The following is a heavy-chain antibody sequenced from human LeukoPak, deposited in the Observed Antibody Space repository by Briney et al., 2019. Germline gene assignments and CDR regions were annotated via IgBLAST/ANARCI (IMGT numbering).Heavy chain of an antibody. CDR3: ARSRRDGYNFRSTNDY. V-gene: IGHV4-34*01. CDR1: GGSFSGYY. CDR2: INHSGST. D-gene: IGHD5-12*01. J-gene: IGHJ4*02. Sequence: SETLFLTCAVYGGSFSGYYWSWIRQPPGKGLEWIGEINHSGSTNYNPSLKSRVTISVDTSKNQFSLKLSSVTAADTAVYYCARSRRDGYNFRSTNDYWGQGTLVTVSS.